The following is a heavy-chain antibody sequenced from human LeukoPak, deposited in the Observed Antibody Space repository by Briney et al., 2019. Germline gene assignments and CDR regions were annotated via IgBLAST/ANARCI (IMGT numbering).Heavy chain of an antibody. D-gene: IGHD5-18*01. CDR2: ISYDGSNK. V-gene: IGHV3-30*18. J-gene: IGHJ4*02. Sequence: PGGSLRLSCAASGFTFSSYGMHWVRQAPGKGLEWVAVISYDGSNKYYADSVKGRFTISRDNSKNTLYLQMNSLRAKDTAVYYCAKVLDTAMAYWGQGTLVTVSS. CDR3: AKVLDTAMAY. CDR1: GFTFSSYG.